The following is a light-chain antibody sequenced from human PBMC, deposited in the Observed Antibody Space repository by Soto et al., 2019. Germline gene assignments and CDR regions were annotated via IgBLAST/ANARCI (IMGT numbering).Light chain of an antibody. Sequence: EIVMTQSPATLSVSPGERATLSCRASQSVSSNLAWYQQKPGQAPRLLIYGASTRPTGIPARFSGSGSGTEFNLTISSLQSEDCAVYYCQQYNNWPPITFGQGTRLEIK. J-gene: IGKJ5*01. CDR2: GAS. CDR1: QSVSSN. CDR3: QQYNNWPPIT. V-gene: IGKV3-15*01.